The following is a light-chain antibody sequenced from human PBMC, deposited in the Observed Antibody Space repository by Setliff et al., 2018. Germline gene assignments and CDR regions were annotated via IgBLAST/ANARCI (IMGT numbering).Light chain of an antibody. CDR3: SSYAGSNNPYV. CDR2: EVS. CDR1: SSDVGGYNY. J-gene: IGLJ1*01. Sequence: SALIQPPSASGSPGQSVTISCTGTSSDVGGYNYVSWYQQHPGKAPKLMIYEVSKRPSGVPDRFSGSKSGNTASLTVSGLQAEDEADYYCSSYAGSNNPYVFGTGTKVTVL. V-gene: IGLV2-8*01.